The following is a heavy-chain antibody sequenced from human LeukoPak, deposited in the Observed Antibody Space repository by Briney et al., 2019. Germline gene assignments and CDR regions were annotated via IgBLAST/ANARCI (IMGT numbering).Heavy chain of an antibody. CDR3: TRGGSGSYLGVDDY. J-gene: IGHJ4*02. CDR1: VYTFTSYY. D-gene: IGHD1-26*01. V-gene: IGHV1-46*01. Sequence: ASVKVSCKAFVYTFTSYYMHWVRQAPGQGLEWMGIINPSTGSTSYAQKLQDRVTITRETSTSTVYMELSSLRSEDTAVYYCTRGGSGSYLGVDDYWGQGTLVTVSS. CDR2: INPSTGST.